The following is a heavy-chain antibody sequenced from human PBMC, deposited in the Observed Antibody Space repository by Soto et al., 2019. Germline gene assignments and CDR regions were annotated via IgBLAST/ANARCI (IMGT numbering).Heavy chain of an antibody. V-gene: IGHV4-31*03. CDR3: ARGPPSGWARQSAVAV. Sequence: QVQLQESGPGLVKPSQTLSLTCTVSGGSISSGGYYWSWIRQHPGKVLEWIGYIYYSGSTYYNPYRNRRVTSTVDPSTNQFSLKLSSVTAADTAVYCCARGPPSGWARQSAVAVWGQGTTVTVSS. CDR1: GGSISSGGYY. CDR2: IYYSGST. J-gene: IGHJ6*02. D-gene: IGHD6-19*01.